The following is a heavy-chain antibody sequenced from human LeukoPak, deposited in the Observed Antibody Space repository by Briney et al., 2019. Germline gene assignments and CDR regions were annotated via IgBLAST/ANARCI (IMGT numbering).Heavy chain of an antibody. V-gene: IGHV3-21*01. CDR3: ARVDGVASIMGYGVY. CDR1: GFTFSSYS. J-gene: IGHJ4*02. D-gene: IGHD5-12*01. CDR2: ISSSSSYI. Sequence: GGSLRLSCAASGFTFSSYSMDWVRQAPGKGLEWVSSISSSSSYIYYADSVKGRFTISRDNAKNSLYLQMNSLRAEDTAVYYCARVDGVASIMGYGVYWGQGTLVTVSS.